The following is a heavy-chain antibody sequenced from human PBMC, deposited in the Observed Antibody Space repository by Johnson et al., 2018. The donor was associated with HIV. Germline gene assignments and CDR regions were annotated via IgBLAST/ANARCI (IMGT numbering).Heavy chain of an antibody. J-gene: IGHJ3*02. CDR2: ISWNSGRI. CDR1: GFTFDDYA. Sequence: VQLVESGGGLVQPGRSLRLSCAASGFTFDDYAMHWVRQAPGKGLEWVSGISWNSGRIGYADSLRGRFTIYRDNAKNSMYLQMDTLRIEDTAVYQCARDGVYSSPHDAFDIWGQGTMVTVSS. CDR3: ARDGVYSSPHDAFDI. D-gene: IGHD6-19*01. V-gene: IGHV3-9*01.